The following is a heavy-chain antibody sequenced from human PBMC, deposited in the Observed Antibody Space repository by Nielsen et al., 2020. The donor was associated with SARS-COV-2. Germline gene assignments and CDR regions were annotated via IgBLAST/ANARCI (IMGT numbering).Heavy chain of an antibody. CDR1: GGSISGYY. CDR2: INHSGST. V-gene: IGHV4-34*01. CDR3: ARGRRPDY. Sequence: SETLSLTCTVSGGSISGYYWSWIRQPPGKGLEWIGEINHSGSTNYNPSLKSRVTISVDTSKNQFSLKLSSVTAADTAVYYCARGRRPDYWGQGTLVTVSS. J-gene: IGHJ4*02.